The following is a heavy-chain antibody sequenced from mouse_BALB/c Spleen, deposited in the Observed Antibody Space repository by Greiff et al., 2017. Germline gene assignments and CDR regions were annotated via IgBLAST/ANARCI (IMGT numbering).Heavy chain of an antibody. J-gene: IGHJ2*01. CDR2: ISSGSSTI. V-gene: IGHV5-17*02. CDR1: GFTFSSFG. CDR3: ARSSDYDGFDY. Sequence: DVKLVESGGGLVQPGGSRKLSCAASGFTFSSFGMHWVRQAPEKGLEWVAYISSGSSTIYYADTVKGRFTISRDNPKNTLFLQMTSLRSEDTAMYYCARSSDYDGFDYWGQGTTLTVSS. D-gene: IGHD2-4*01.